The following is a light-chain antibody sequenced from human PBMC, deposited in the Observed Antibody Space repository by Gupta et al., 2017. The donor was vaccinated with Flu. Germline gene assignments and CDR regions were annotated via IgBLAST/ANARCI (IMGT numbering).Light chain of an antibody. CDR3: TSYTRTASYV. V-gene: IGLV2-14*01. CDR2: EVS. CDR1: SDNVGYYNY. J-gene: IGLJ1*01. Sequence: QSALTQPASVSGSPGQSITISCTGTSDNVGYYNYVSWYQQYPGKAPTLISYEVSYRPSGASSRFSGSKSANTASLTISGLQAEDEADYYCTSYTRTASYVFGGGTKVTVL.